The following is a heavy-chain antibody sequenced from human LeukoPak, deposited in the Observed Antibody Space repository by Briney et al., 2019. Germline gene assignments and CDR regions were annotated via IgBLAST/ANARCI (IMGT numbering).Heavy chain of an antibody. J-gene: IGHJ4*02. D-gene: IGHD5-12*01. CDR3: ASGGYESDY. CDR2: IYYSGST. CDR1: GGSFSGYY. Sequence: SETLSLTCAVYGGSFSGYYWSWIRQPPGKGLEWIGYIYYSGSTNYNPSLKSRVTISVDTSKNQFSLKLSSVTAADTAVYYCASGGYESDYWGQGTLVTVSS. V-gene: IGHV4-59*01.